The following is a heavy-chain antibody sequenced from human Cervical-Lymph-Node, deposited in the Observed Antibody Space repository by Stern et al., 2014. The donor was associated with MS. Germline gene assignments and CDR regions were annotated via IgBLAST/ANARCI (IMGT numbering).Heavy chain of an antibody. J-gene: IGHJ5*02. V-gene: IGHV3-21*01. D-gene: IGHD3-16*01. CDR1: GFIFSSYN. CDR2: INSISSKI. CDR3: AREYDWDEQYWLDP. Sequence: EVQLVESGGGLVKPGGSLRLSCTASGFIFSSYNMNWVRQAPGKGLEWVSSINSISSKIYYADSVKGRFSISRDNAKNSLYLQMNSLRAEDTAVYYCAREYDWDEQYWLDPWGQGTLVTVSS.